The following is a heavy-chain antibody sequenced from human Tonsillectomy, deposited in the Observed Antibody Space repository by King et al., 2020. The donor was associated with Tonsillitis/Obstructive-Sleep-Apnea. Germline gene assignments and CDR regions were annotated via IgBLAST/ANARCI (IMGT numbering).Heavy chain of an antibody. D-gene: IGHD2-2*01. CDR3: AKPASVVIPGYPYRAYAFDI. V-gene: IGHV3-23*04. CDR1: GFTFSSYA. Sequence: VQLVESGGGLVQPGGSLRLSCAASGFTFSSYAMSWVRQAPGKGLEWVSAISGSGGSTYYADSVKGRFTISRDNSKNTLYLQMNSLRDEDTAVYYCAKPASVVIPGYPYRAYAFDIWGQGTMVTVSS. CDR2: ISGSGGST. J-gene: IGHJ3*02.